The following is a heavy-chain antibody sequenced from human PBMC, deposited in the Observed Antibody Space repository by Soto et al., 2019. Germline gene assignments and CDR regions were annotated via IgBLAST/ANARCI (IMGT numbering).Heavy chain of an antibody. Sequence: GGAPRLSCSGSLFTFISDAMSWLRQAAGEGLEWVSAISGSGGSTYDADSVKGRFTISRDNSKNTLYLQMNSLRAEDTAVYYCAKQGASRVEGDDAFDIWGQGTMVTVSS. CDR1: LFTFISDA. CDR2: ISGSGGST. J-gene: IGHJ3*02. V-gene: IGHV3-23*01. CDR3: AKQGASRVEGDDAFDI.